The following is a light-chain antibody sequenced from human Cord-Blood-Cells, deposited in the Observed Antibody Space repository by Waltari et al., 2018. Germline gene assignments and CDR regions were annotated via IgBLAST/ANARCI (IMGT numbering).Light chain of an antibody. V-gene: IGKV1-39*01. CDR2: AAS. CDR1: QSISSY. CDR3: QQSYSTPPIFT. Sequence: DIQMTQSPSPLSASVGDRVTITCRASQSISSYLNWYQQKPGKAPKLLIYAASSLQSGVRSRFSGSGSGTDFTLTISSLQPEDFATYYCQQSYSTPPIFTFGPGTKVDIK. J-gene: IGKJ3*01.